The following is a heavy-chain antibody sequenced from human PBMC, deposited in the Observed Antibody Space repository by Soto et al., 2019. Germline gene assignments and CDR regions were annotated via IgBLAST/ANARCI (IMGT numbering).Heavy chain of an antibody. CDR2: INPNSGGT. D-gene: IGHD7-27*01. CDR1: GYTFTGYY. V-gene: IGHV1-2*02. Sequence: ASVKVSCKASGYTFTGYYMHWVRQAPGQGLEWMGWINPNSGGTNYAQKFQGRVTMTRDTSISTAYMELSRLRSDDTAVYYCARGGANWGSTTDAFDIWGQGTMVTVSS. CDR3: ARGGANWGSTTDAFDI. J-gene: IGHJ3*02.